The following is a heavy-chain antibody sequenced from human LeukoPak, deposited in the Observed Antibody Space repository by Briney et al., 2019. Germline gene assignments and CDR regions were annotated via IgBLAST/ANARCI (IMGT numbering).Heavy chain of an antibody. V-gene: IGHV3-48*02. J-gene: IGHJ4*02. D-gene: IGHD4-11*01. CDR1: GFTFSSYS. CDR3: ARDPVDDSNLFDY. CDR2: ISSSSSTI. Sequence: GGSLRLSCAASGFTFSSYSMNWVRQAPGKGLEWVSYISSSSSTIYYADSVKGRFTISRDNAKNSLYLRIDSLRDEDTAVYYCARDPVDDSNLFDYGGQGTLVTVS.